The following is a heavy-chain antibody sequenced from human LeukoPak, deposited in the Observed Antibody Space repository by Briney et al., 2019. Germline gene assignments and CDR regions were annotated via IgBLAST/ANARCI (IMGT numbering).Heavy chain of an antibody. CDR3: ATDVGGAMFDY. J-gene: IGHJ4*02. V-gene: IGHV3-21*06. D-gene: IGHD3-10*01. Sequence: GGSLRLSCAASGFTFRTYSMNWVRQAPGKGLEWVSSISSTSTYIYYADSMKGRFIISRDNARNSLYLEMNSLRAEDTAVYYCATDVGGAMFDYWGQGTLVTVSS. CDR1: GFTFRTYS. CDR2: ISSTSTYI.